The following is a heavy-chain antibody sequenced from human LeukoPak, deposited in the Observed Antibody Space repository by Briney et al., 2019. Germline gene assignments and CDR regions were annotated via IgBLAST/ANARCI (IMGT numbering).Heavy chain of an antibody. CDR3: ARGPRQWPDY. D-gene: IGHD6-19*01. Sequence: SETLSLTCTVSGGSISSYYWSWIRQPPGKGLEWIGYIYYGGSTNYNPSLKSRVTISVDTSKNQFSLKLSSVTAADTAVYYCARGPRQWPDYWGQGTLVTVSS. V-gene: IGHV4-59*08. CDR2: IYYGGST. J-gene: IGHJ4*02. CDR1: GGSISSYY.